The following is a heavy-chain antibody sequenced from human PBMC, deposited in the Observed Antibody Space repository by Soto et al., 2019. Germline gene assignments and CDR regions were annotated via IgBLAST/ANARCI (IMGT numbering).Heavy chain of an antibody. Sequence: QVQLQQWGAGLLKPSETLSLTCDVYGGSFSGYSWTWIRQSPGKGLEWIGQINHSGSTTYNPSLKSRVTISLPTSKNQFFLELGSVTAADTAVYYCARGLFSENFYSGGWYYFDYWGQGTLVTVSS. CDR1: GGSFSGYS. V-gene: IGHV4-34*01. CDR3: ARGLFSENFYSGGWYYFDY. D-gene: IGHD1-26*01. J-gene: IGHJ4*02. CDR2: INHSGST.